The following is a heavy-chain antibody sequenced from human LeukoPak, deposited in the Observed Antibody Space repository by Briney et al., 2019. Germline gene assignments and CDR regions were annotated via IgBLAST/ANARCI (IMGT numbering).Heavy chain of an antibody. J-gene: IGHJ4*02. CDR1: GFTFSSYA. CDR2: ISGSGGST. V-gene: IGHV3-23*01. CDR3: AKASRGQQLVPWGY. D-gene: IGHD6-13*01. Sequence: GGSLRLSCAASGFTFSSYAMSWVRQAPGKGLEWVSAISGSGGSTYYADSVKGRFTISRDNSKNTLYLQMNSLRAEDTAVYYCAKASRGQQLVPWGYWGQGTLVTVSS.